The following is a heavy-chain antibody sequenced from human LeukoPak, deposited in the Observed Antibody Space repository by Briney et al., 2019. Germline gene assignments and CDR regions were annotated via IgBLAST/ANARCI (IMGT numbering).Heavy chain of an antibody. CDR1: GFTFSSYE. CDR2: ISSSGSTL. J-gene: IGHJ4*02. Sequence: GGSLRLSCVASGFTFSSYEINWGRQAQGKGLERVAYISSSGSTLYYADSVKGRFTISRDNAKNSLYLQMNSLRVEDTAVYYCARASVYWGQGTPGTVSS. V-gene: IGHV3-48*03. CDR3: ARASVY.